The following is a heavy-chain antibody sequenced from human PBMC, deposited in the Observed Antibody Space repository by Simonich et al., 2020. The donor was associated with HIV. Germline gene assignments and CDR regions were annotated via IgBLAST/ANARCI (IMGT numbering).Heavy chain of an antibody. Sequence: QVQLQQWGAGLLKPSETLSLPCAVYGGSFSGYYWSWIRPPPGKGLDWIGENNHSGSTNYNPSLRSRVTISVDTSKNQFSLKLSSVTAADTAVYYCARRHPTTVTTPYFDYWGQGTLVTVSS. CDR2: NNHSGST. CDR1: GGSFSGYY. CDR3: ARRHPTTVTTPYFDY. V-gene: IGHV4-34*01. D-gene: IGHD4-17*01. J-gene: IGHJ4*02.